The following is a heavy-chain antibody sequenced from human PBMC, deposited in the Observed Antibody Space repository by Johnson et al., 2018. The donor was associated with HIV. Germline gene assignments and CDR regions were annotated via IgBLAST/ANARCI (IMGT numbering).Heavy chain of an antibody. V-gene: IGHV3-23*05. CDR3: ARGLIIQLWLQAAFDI. D-gene: IGHD5-18*01. Sequence: EVQLVESGGGLVQPGGSLRLSCAASGFTFSNYAMSWVRQAPGKGLEWVSSIGSNTHYADSVKGRFTISRDNSKNTLYLQMNSLRAEDTAVYYCARGLIIQLWLQAAFDIWGQGTMVTVSS. J-gene: IGHJ3*02. CDR1: GFTFSNYA. CDR2: IGSNT.